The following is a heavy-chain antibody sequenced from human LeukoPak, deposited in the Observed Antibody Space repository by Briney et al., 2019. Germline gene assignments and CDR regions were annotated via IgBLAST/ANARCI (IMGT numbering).Heavy chain of an antibody. V-gene: IGHV1-8*01. D-gene: IGHD5-18*01. J-gene: IGHJ6*03. CDR2: MNPNSGNT. CDR1: GYTFTSYD. CDR3: ARGRYSPHGDYYYMDV. Sequence: ASVNVSCKASGYTFTSYDINWVRQPTGQGLEWMGWMNPNSGNTGYAQKFQGRVTMTRNTSISTTYMELSSLRSEDTAVYYCARGRYSPHGDYYYMDVWGKGTTVTVSS.